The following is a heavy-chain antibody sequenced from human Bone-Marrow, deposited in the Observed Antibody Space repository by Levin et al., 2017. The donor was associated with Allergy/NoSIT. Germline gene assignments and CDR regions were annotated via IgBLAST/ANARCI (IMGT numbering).Heavy chain of an antibody. CDR2: INPNSGGT. J-gene: IGHJ6*02. CDR3: AREGMDDFWSGYYRPLYGMDV. Sequence: ASVKVSCKASGYTFTNYYIHWVRQAPGQGLEWMGCINPNSGGTTYAQKSQGRVTMTRDTSVRTAYLDMSRLRSDDTTVYYCAREGMDDFWSGYYRPLYGMDVWGQGTTVTVSS. D-gene: IGHD3-3*01. V-gene: IGHV1-2*02. CDR1: GYTFTNYY.